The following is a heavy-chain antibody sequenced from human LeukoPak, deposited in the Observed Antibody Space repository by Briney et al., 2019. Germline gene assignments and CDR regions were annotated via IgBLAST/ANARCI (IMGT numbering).Heavy chain of an antibody. D-gene: IGHD5-18*01. CDR1: GGSLSSSSYY. J-gene: IGHJ4*02. CDR2: IYYSGST. V-gene: IGHV4-39*01. CDR3: ARQGGRGYSYGFIDH. Sequence: SETLSLTCTVSGGSLSSSSYYWGWIRQPPGKGLEWIGRIYYSGSTYYNPSLKSRVTISEDTYKNQFSLKLSAVTAADTALYYCARQGGRGYSYGFIDHWGQGTLVTVSS.